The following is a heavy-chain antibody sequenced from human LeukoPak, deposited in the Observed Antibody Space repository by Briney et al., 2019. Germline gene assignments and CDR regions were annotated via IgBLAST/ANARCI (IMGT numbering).Heavy chain of an antibody. Sequence: SETLSLTCTVSGGSISSYDWSWIRQPPGKGLEWIGYIYYSVTPNYNPSVKSRVTISVDTSENQFYLELSSVTAADTAVYYCARTYVNALDIWGQGTMVTVAS. CDR2: IYYSVTP. J-gene: IGHJ3*02. D-gene: IGHD3-16*01. CDR3: ARTYVNALDI. CDR1: GGSISSYD. V-gene: IGHV4-59*01.